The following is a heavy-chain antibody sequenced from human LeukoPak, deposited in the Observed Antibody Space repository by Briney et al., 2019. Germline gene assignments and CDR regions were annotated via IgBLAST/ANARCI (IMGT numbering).Heavy chain of an antibody. Sequence: PSETLSLTCTVSGGSISSSSYYWGWIRQPPGKGLESIGSIYYSGSTYYNPSLKSRVTISVDTSKNQFSLKLSSVTAADTAVYYCARGASIAALQLDYWGQGTLVTVSS. J-gene: IGHJ4*02. CDR3: ARGASIAALQLDY. V-gene: IGHV4-39*07. D-gene: IGHD6-6*01. CDR1: GGSISSSSYY. CDR2: IYYSGST.